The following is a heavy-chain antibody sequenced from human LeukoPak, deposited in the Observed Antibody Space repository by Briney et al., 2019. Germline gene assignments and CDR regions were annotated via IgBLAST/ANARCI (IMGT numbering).Heavy chain of an antibody. Sequence: GGSLRLSCAASGFTFSGYAIHWVRQAPGKGLEWVAVISYDGSNRYYADSVKGRFTISRDNSRNTLYLQMNSLRPEDTAVYYCARQMYPLYYFDYWGQGTLVTVSS. CDR1: GFTFSGYA. V-gene: IGHV3-30-3*01. CDR3: ARQMYPLYYFDY. CDR2: ISYDGSNR. J-gene: IGHJ4*02. D-gene: IGHD3-16*02.